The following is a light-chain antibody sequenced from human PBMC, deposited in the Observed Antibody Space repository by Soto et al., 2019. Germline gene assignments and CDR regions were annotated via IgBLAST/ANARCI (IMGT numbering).Light chain of an antibody. CDR2: EVS. V-gene: IGLV2-14*01. CDR3: ASYSISSTPLV. J-gene: IGLJ1*01. CDR1: TSDVGGYNY. Sequence: QSALTQPASVSGSPGQSITIACTGTTSDVGGYNYVSWYQQHPGKAPKLMISEVSNRPSGISFRFSGSKSGNTASLTISGLQAEDEADYYCASYSISSTPLVFGTGTKVTVL.